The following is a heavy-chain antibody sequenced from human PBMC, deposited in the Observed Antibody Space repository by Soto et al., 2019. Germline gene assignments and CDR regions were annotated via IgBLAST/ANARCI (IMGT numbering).Heavy chain of an antibody. Sequence: QVQLVESGGGVVQPGRSLRLSCAASGFTISTYGMHWVRQAPGKGLEWVAVIWFDGTRKYYADSVKGRFTISRDTSKNTLYLQMDSLRVEDTAVYYCAGAAAEVWFDPWGQVTLVTVYS. J-gene: IGHJ5*02. CDR1: GFTISTYG. CDR2: IWFDGTRK. D-gene: IGHD6-13*01. V-gene: IGHV3-33*01. CDR3: AGAAAEVWFDP.